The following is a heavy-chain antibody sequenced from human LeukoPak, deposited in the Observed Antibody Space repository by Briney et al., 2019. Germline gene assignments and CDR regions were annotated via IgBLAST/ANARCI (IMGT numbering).Heavy chain of an antibody. Sequence: SETLSLTCTVSGDSISNYYWNWIRQPAGKGLEWIGCMYTSGGTNYNPSLRSRVTMSVDTSKNQFSLKLSSVTAADTAVYYCARPGRSGALDIWGQGTMVTVSS. CDR1: GDSISNYY. CDR2: MYTSGGT. CDR3: ARPGRSGALDI. V-gene: IGHV4-4*07. D-gene: IGHD3-10*01. J-gene: IGHJ3*02.